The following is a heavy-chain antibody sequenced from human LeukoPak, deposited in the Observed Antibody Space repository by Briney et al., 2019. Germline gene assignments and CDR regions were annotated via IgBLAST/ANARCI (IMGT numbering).Heavy chain of an antibody. J-gene: IGHJ6*02. CDR2: ISSSGSTI. Sequence: GGSLRLSCAASGFTFSSYSMNWVRQAPGKGLEWVSSISSSGSTIYFADSVKGRFTISRDNAKNSLYLQMNSLRADDTAVYYCARPIEYSSPTLYGMDVWGQGTTVTVSS. CDR1: GFTFSSYS. CDR3: ARPIEYSSPTLYGMDV. V-gene: IGHV3-21*04. D-gene: IGHD6-6*01.